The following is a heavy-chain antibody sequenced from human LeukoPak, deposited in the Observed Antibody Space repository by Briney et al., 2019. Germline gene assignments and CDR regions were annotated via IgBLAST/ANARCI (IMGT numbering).Heavy chain of an antibody. CDR1: GGSISSSSYY. CDR3: ARGGEREYYYYMDV. Sequence: PSETLSLTCTVSGGSISSSSYYWGWIRQPPGKGLEWIGSIYYSGSTNYNPSLKSRVTISVDKSNNQFSLNLRSVTAADTAVYYCARGGEREYYYYMDVWGKGTTVTVSS. J-gene: IGHJ6*03. D-gene: IGHD5-24*01. CDR2: IYYSGST. V-gene: IGHV4-39*07.